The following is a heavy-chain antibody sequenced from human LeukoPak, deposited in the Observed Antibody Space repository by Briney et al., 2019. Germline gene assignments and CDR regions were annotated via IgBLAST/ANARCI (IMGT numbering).Heavy chain of an antibody. V-gene: IGHV3-74*01. CDR3: AEAASVRGVSY. CDR1: GFTFSSYW. CDR2: INGDGSTT. J-gene: IGHJ4*02. Sequence: GGSLRLSCAASGFTFSSYWMHWDRQAPGKGPLWVSHINGDGSTTNYADSVKGRFTISRDNAKNTLYLQMNSLRAEDTAVYYCAEAASVRGVSYWGQGTLVTVSS. D-gene: IGHD3-10*01.